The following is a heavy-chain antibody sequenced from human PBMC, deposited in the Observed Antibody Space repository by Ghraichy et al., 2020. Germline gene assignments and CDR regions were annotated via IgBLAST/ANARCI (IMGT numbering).Heavy chain of an antibody. Sequence: SETLSLTCTVSDTSVRTYFWTWIRQPPGQGLEWIGDIFYSGSTNYNPSLKSRVTISVDPSNNQFSLNVSSVTAADTAVYYCARMGGYKAPLWYWGQGTLVAVSA. V-gene: IGHV4-59*02. J-gene: IGHJ4*02. CDR3: ARMGGYKAPLWY. CDR2: IFYSGST. D-gene: IGHD3-10*01. CDR1: DTSVRTYF.